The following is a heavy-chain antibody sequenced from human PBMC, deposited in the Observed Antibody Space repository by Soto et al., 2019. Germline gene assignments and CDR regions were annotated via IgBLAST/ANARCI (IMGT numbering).Heavy chain of an antibody. J-gene: IGHJ6*01. CDR3: VRNATDHTAYYHSAMDV. Sequence: PSETLSVTCNFSGDSITSSGYYWDWIRQPPGKGLEWIGSIYSSGRTYYNPSLNSRVTISLDTAKNQIYLKLNSVTAADTAVHYCVRNATDHTAYYHSAMDVWGQGTTVTVSS. CDR1: GDSITSSGYY. D-gene: IGHD2-21*02. V-gene: IGHV4-39*01. CDR2: IYSSGRT.